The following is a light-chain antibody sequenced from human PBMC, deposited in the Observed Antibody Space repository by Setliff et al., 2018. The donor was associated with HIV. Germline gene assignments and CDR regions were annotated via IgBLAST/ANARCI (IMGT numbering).Light chain of an antibody. CDR1: SSNIGTYNL. CDR3: SSYAGADTFDV. Sequence: QSALTQPASVSASPGQSITISRGGNSSNIGTYNLVSWYQQHPDKAPQLTIFEVNKRPSGVSDRFSGSKSGNTASLTISGLQAEDEADCYCSSYAGADTFDVFGTGTKVTVL. CDR2: EVN. V-gene: IGLV2-23*02. J-gene: IGLJ1*01.